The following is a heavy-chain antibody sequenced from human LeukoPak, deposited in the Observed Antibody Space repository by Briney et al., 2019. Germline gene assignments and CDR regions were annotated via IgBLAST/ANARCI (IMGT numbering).Heavy chain of an antibody. V-gene: IGHV3-23*01. CDR2: ISGSGGST. CDR1: GFTFSSYA. J-gene: IGHJ4*02. D-gene: IGHD3-3*01. CDR3: AKSAHTLNYDFWSGYYKRGDYLSALLLDY. Sequence: PGGSLRLSCAASGFTFSSYAMSWVRQAPGKGLEWVSAISGSGGSTYYADSVKGRFTISRDNSKNTLYLQMNSLRAEDTAVYYCAKSAHTLNYDFWSGYYKRGDYLSALLLDYWGQGTLVTVSS.